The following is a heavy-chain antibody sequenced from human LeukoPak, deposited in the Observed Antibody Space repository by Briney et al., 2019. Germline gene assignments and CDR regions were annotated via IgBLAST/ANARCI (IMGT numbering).Heavy chain of an antibody. CDR3: ARIFDV. CDR1: GASFWSGGQY. Sequence: PSETLSLTCTLSGASFWSGGQYWGWIRQTPGKGLEWIGDIFYNGKTNYNPSLKSRVTISLDTSRSQFSLRLSSVTASDTGVYYCARIFDVWGRGTLVTVSA. J-gene: IGHJ4*02. V-gene: IGHV4-61*08. CDR2: IFYNGKT.